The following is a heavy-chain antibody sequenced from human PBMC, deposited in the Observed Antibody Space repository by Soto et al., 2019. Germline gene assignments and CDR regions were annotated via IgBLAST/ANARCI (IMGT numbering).Heavy chain of an antibody. J-gene: IGHJ4*02. D-gene: IGHD5-18*01. Sequence: SETLSLTCAVSGGSISSGGYSWSWIRQPPGKGLEWIGYIYHSGSTYYNPSLKSRVTISVDRSKNQFSLKLSSVTAADTAVYYCARGRGYSYGPDFDYWGQGILVTVS. CDR2: IYHSGST. V-gene: IGHV4-30-2*01. CDR3: ARGRGYSYGPDFDY. CDR1: GGSISSGGYS.